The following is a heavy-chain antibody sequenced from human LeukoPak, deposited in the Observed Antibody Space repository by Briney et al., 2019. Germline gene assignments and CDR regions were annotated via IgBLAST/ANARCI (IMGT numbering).Heavy chain of an antibody. CDR2: IYYSGST. Sequence: SETLSLTCTVSGGSISSYYWRWIRQPPGKGLAWIGYIYYSGSTNYNPSLKSRVTISVDTSKNQFSPKLSSVTAADTAVYYCARSEVVPAYYYGMDVWGQGTTVTVSS. CDR1: GGSISSYY. J-gene: IGHJ6*02. D-gene: IGHD2-2*01. CDR3: ARSEVVPAYYYGMDV. V-gene: IGHV4-59*08.